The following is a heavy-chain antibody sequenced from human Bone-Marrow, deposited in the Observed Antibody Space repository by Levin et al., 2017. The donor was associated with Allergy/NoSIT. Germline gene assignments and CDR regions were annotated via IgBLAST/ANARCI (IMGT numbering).Heavy chain of an antibody. J-gene: IGHJ3*02. CDR2: IYYSGST. V-gene: IGHV4-59*01. CDR1: GGSISSYY. Sequence: GSLRLSCTVSGGSISSYYWSWIRQPPGKGLEWIGYIYYSGSTNYNPSLKSRVTISVDTSKNQFSLKLSSVTAADTAVYYCARVAYSCYDLPSGDAFDIWGQGTMVTVSS. CDR3: ARVAYSCYDLPSGDAFDI. D-gene: IGHD5-12*01.